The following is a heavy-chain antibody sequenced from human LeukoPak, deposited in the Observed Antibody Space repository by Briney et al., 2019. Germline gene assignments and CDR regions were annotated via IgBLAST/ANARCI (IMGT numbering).Heavy chain of an antibody. CDR3: TDSSGYLLPDY. D-gene: IGHD3-22*01. V-gene: IGHV3-49*03. CDR1: GFTFRDYT. J-gene: IGHJ4*02. CDR2: IRSEAYSGTT. Sequence: GGSLRLSCSASGFTFRDYTVSWFRQAPGKGLEWVGLIRSEAYSGTTEYATSVKDRFTISRDDSNSIAYLNMNSLKTEDTAVYYCTDSSGYLLPDYWGQGTLVTVSS.